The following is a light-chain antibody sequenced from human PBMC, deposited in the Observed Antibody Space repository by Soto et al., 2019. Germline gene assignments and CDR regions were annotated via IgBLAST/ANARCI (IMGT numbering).Light chain of an antibody. CDR3: QHCDSYWT. CDR2: KAS. Sequence: DIRLTQSRSTLSASVGDRVTIACRASQSSIYLAWYQQKPGKAPKVLIYKASSLESGVPSRFSGSGSGTEFTLTISSLQPDDFATYYCQHCDSYWTFGQGTKVEIK. J-gene: IGKJ1*01. V-gene: IGKV1-5*03. CDR1: QSSIY.